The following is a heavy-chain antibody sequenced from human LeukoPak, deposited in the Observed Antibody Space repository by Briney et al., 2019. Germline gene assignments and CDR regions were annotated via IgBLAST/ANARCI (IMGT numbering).Heavy chain of an antibody. J-gene: IGHJ4*02. CDR2: ISYDGSNK. Sequence: GRSLRLSCAASGFTFSSYAMHWVRQAPGMGLEWVAVISYDGSNKYYADSVKGRFTISRDNSKNTLYLQMNSLRAEDTAVYYCASLGDWSADYWGQGTLVTVSS. V-gene: IGHV3-30*04. D-gene: IGHD3-9*01. CDR1: GFTFSSYA. CDR3: ASLGDWSADY.